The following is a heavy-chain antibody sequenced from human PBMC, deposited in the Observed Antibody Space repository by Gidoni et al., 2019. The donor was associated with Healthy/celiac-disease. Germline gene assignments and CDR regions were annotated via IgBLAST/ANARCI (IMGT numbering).Heavy chain of an antibody. V-gene: IGHV3-33*01. D-gene: IGHD3-3*01. CDR1: GFTFSSYG. CDR2: IWYDGSNK. CDR3: ARDQNYPPVLRFLEWFPNGMDV. Sequence: QVQLVESGGGVVQPGRSLRLSCAASGFTFSSYGMHWVRQAPGKGLEWAAVIWYDGSNKYYADSVKGRFTISRDNSKNTLYLQMNSLRAEDTAVYYCARDQNYPPVLRFLEWFPNGMDVWGQGTTVTVSS. J-gene: IGHJ6*02.